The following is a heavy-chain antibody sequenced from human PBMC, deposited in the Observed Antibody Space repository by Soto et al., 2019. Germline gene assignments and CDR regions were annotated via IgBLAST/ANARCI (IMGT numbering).Heavy chain of an antibody. CDR3: AKDALYDYIWGSYRDNWFDP. CDR1: GFTFSSYA. J-gene: IGHJ5*02. D-gene: IGHD3-16*02. V-gene: IGHV3-23*01. CDR2: ISGSGGST. Sequence: GGSLRLSCAASGFTFSSYAMSWVRQAPGKGLEWVSAISGSGGSTYYADSVKGRFTISRDNSKNTLYLQMNSLRAEDTAVYYWAKDALYDYIWGSYRDNWFDPWGQGTLVTVSS.